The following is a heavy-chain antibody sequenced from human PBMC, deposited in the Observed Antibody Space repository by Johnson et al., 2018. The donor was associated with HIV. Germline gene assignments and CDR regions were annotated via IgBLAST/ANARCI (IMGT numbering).Heavy chain of an antibody. J-gene: IGHJ3*02. Sequence: EVQLVESGGGVVQPGRSLRLSCAASGLTFSSYTLHWVRQAAGKGLEWVGRTKNKANSYTTEYAASVKGRFTISRDNSKNTLYLQMNGLGPEDTAVYYCVKDGRDDLRAFDIWGQGTMVTVSS. D-gene: IGHD5-24*01. CDR3: VKDGRDDLRAFDI. CDR2: TKNKANSYTT. V-gene: IGHV3-72*01. CDR1: GLTFSSYT.